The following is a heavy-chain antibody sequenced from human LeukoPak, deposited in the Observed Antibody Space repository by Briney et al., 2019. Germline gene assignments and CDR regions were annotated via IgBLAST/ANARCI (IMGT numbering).Heavy chain of an antibody. CDR2: IGTYNGDT. CDR3: ARDLSTLSPRRFAY. J-gene: IGHJ4*02. V-gene: IGHV1-18*01. Sequence: PGASVKVSCKASGYTFTSYGISWVRQAPGQGLEWMGWIGTYNGDTNYAQKLQGRVAMTTDTSTSTAYMELRSLRSDDTAVYYCARDLSTLSPRRFAYWGQGTLVTVSS. D-gene: IGHD2/OR15-2a*01. CDR1: GYTFTSYG.